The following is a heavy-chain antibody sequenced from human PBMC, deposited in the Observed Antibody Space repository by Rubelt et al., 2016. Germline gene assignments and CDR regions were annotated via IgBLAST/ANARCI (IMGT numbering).Heavy chain of an antibody. CDR2: INPNSGGT. CDR1: GYTFTGYY. J-gene: IGHJ4*02. V-gene: IGHV1-2*02. CDR3: ARFGIGGHSSGYLYDY. Sequence: QVQLVQSGAEVKKPGASVKVSCKASGYTFTGYYMHWVRQAPGQGLEWMGWINPNSGGTNYARKVPGTVNMTRETSLVPAHMELGRLGSDDTGVYYCARFGIGGHSSGYLYDYWGQGTLVTVSS. D-gene: IGHD3-22*01.